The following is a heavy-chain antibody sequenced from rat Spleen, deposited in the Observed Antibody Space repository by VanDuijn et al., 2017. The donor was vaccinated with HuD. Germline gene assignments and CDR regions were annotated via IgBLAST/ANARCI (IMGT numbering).Heavy chain of an antibody. CDR2: ILSAGST. V-gene: IGHV2-32*01. Sequence: QVQLKESGPGLMQPSQTLSLTCIVSGFSLTSYHVHWVRQSPGKDLEWIAAILSAGSTYYNSVFKSRLSISRDTSKNQVFLKMSSLQTDDTGTYYCTSPFRWFAYWGQGTLVTVSS. CDR3: TSPFRWFAY. J-gene: IGHJ3*01. CDR1: GFSLTSYH.